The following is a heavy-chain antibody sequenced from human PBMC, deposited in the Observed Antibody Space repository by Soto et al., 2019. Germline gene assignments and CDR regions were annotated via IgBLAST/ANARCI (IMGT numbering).Heavy chain of an antibody. V-gene: IGHV3-33*01. Sequence: QVQLVESGGGVVQPGRSLRLSCAASGFTFSSYGMHWVRQAPGKGLEWVAVIWYDGSNKYYAASVKGRFTISRDNSKNRLYMRMDRLREEDTEVYYSARDRGYSCGSRGAGWYYYYGMDGWGRGTTVTFCS. D-gene: IGHD5-18*01. CDR2: IWYDGSNK. CDR1: GFTFSSYG. CDR3: ARDRGYSCGSRGAGWYYYYGMDG. J-gene: IGHJ6*02.